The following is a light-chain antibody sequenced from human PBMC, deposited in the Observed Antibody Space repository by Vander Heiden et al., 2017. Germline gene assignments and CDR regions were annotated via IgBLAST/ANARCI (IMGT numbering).Light chain of an antibody. CDR2: LGS. CDR1: QSLLHSNGYTF. CDR3: MQALQTPYT. Sequence: DIVMTQSPLSLPVTPGEPASISCRSSQSLLHSNGYTFLDWYLQRPGQSPQLLIYLGSNRASGVPDRFSGSGSGTDFTLKISRVEVDDVGIYYCMQALQTPYTFGQGTKLEIK. V-gene: IGKV2-28*01. J-gene: IGKJ2*01.